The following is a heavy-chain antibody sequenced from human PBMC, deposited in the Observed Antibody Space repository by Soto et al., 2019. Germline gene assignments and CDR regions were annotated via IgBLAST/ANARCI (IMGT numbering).Heavy chain of an antibody. CDR1: GCTCSGYG. J-gene: IGHJ5*02. CDR3: AGERGPLNWFDP. V-gene: IGHV3-48*02. CDR2: ISSSSSTI. Sequence: GGSLRLSCAAAGCTCSGYGRNWVRQAPGKGLEWVSYISSSSSTIYYADSVKGRFTISRDNAKNSLYLQMNSLRDEDTAVYYCAGERGPLNWFDPWGQGTLVTVSS.